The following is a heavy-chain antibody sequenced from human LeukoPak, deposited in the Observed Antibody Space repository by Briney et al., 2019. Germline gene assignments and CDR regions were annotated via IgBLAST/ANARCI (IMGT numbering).Heavy chain of an antibody. D-gene: IGHD3-22*01. CDR3: ARGPYYYDSSGYYYD. Sequence: PGGSLRLSCAASGFTFSSYWMHWVRQAPGKGLVWVSRINTDGSSTSYADSVKGRFTISRDNAKNTLYLQMNSLRAEDTAVYYCARGPYYYDSSGYYYDWGQGTLVTASS. CDR2: INTDGSST. CDR1: GFTFSSYW. J-gene: IGHJ4*02. V-gene: IGHV3-74*01.